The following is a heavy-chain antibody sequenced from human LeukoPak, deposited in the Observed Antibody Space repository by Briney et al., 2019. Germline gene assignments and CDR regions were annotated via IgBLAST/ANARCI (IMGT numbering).Heavy chain of an antibody. Sequence: ASVKVSCKTSGYTFTSYGISWVRQAPGQGLEWMGGFDPEDGETIYAQKFQGRVTMTEDTSTDTAYMELSSLRSEDTAVYYCATTPHNAGWELLFYWYFDLWGRGTLVTVSS. D-gene: IGHD1-26*01. CDR2: FDPEDGET. V-gene: IGHV1-24*01. J-gene: IGHJ2*01. CDR1: GYTFTSYG. CDR3: ATTPHNAGWELLFYWYFDL.